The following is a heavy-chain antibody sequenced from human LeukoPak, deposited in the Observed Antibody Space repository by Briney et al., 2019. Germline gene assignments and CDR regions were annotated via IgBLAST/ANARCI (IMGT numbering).Heavy chain of an antibody. CDR3: ATGKAAGT. D-gene: IGHD6-13*01. Sequence: GGSLRLSCAPSGFTFSSYWMSWVRQAPGKGLEWVANIKQDGSEKYCVDSVKGRFTISRDNAKNSLYLQMNSLRAEDTAVYYCATGKAAGTWGQGTLVTVSS. J-gene: IGHJ4*02. CDR2: IKQDGSEK. CDR1: GFTFSSYW. V-gene: IGHV3-7*01.